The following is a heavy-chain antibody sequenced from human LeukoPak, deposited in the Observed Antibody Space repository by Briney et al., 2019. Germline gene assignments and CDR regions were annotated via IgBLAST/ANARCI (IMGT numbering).Heavy chain of an antibody. CDR2: ISSSSSTI. D-gene: IGHD6-13*01. J-gene: IGHJ5*02. V-gene: IGHV3-48*02. Sequence: GGSLRLSCAASGFTFSSYSMNRVRQAPGKGLEWVSYISSSSSTIYYADSVKGRFTISRDNAKNSLYLQMNSLRDEDTAVYYCARDLIPRSSWMRFWFDPWCKGTLVTVSS. CDR1: GFTFSSYS. CDR3: ARDLIPRSSWMRFWFDP.